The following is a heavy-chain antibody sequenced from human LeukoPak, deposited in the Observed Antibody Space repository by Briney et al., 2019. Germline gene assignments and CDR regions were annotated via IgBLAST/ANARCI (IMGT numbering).Heavy chain of an antibody. CDR2: ISWDGGST. V-gene: IGHV3-43*01. CDR1: GFTFDDYT. CDR3: AKDLADGYNFGLFDY. D-gene: IGHD5-24*01. Sequence: PGGSLRLSCAASGFTFDDYTMHWVRQAPGKGLEWVSLISWDGGSTYYADSVKGRFTISRDNSKNSLYLQMNSLRTEDTALYYCAKDLADGYNFGLFDYWGQGTLVTVSS. J-gene: IGHJ4*02.